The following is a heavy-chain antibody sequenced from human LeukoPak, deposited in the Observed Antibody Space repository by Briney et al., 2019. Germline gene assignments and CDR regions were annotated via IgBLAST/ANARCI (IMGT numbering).Heavy chain of an antibody. Sequence: SETLSLTCTVSGYSITSGYYWGWIRQPPGKGLEWIGSIYYSGITYYNPSLKSRVTISVDTSKNQFSLKLSSVTAADTAVYYCARSARSSWYSTLFDYWGQGTLVTVSS. CDR3: ARSARSSWYSTLFDY. CDR1: GYSITSGYY. CDR2: IYYSGIT. J-gene: IGHJ4*02. V-gene: IGHV4-38-2*02. D-gene: IGHD6-13*01.